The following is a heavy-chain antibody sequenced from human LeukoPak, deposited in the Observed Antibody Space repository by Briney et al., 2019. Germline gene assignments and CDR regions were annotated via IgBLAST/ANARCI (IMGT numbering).Heavy chain of an antibody. V-gene: IGHV4-31*03. CDR2: IYYSGST. CDR1: GGSISRGGYY. D-gene: IGHD3-10*01. Sequence: SQTLSVTRTVSGGSISRGGYYGSWLRQPPGKGLEWIAYIYYSGSTYYNPSLKSRVTISVDTSKNQFSLKLSSVTAADTAVYYCARDAVTMVRGVSGMDVWGQGTTVTVSS. J-gene: IGHJ6*02. CDR3: ARDAVTMVRGVSGMDV.